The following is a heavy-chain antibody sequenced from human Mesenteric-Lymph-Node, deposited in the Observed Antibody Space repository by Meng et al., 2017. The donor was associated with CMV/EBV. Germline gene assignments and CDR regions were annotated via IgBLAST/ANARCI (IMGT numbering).Heavy chain of an antibody. CDR3: AREGVSGFDSYFDY. Sequence: KASGYTFSRFGIHWVRQAPGQGLEWMGWINTNSGSPIYDQDFTGRFVFSVDTAVNTAHLEITSLRADDTAVYFCAREGVSGFDSYFDYWGQGTLVTVSS. CDR1: GYTFSRFG. CDR2: INTNSGSP. D-gene: IGHD5-12*01. V-gene: IGHV7-4-1*02. J-gene: IGHJ4*02.